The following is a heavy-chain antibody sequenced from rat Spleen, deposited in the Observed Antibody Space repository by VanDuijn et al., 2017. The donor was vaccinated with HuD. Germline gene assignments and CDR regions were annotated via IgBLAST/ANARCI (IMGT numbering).Heavy chain of an antibody. J-gene: IGHJ2*01. CDR3: ARHPLDGTYYYDYFDY. CDR1: FSSFP. Sequence: FSSFPMAWVRQAPKKGLEWVASISYDGGSTYYRDSVKGRFTISRDNAKSTLYLQMDSLRSEDTATYYCARHPLDGTYYYDYFDYWGQGVMVTVSS. D-gene: IGHD1-12*02. V-gene: IGHV5-7*01. CDR2: ISYDGGST.